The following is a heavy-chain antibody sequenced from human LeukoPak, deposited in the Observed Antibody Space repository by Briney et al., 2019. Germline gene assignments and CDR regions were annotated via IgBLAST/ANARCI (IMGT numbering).Heavy chain of an antibody. CDR3: ATNWGLDY. Sequence: GGSLRLSCAASGFNFSRYWMSWVRQAPGKGLEWVANIKQDGSAKYYVDSVEGRFTISRDNAKNSLYLQMNSLRAEDTAVYYCATNWGLDYWGQGTLVTVSS. CDR2: IKQDGSAK. V-gene: IGHV3-7*01. CDR1: GFNFSRYW. J-gene: IGHJ4*02. D-gene: IGHD7-27*01.